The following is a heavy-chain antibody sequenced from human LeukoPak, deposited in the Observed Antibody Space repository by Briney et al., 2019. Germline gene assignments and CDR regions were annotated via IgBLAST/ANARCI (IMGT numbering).Heavy chain of an antibody. CDR3: VRGSDCINGACYSYNWFDL. Sequence: GGSLRLSCAASGFNFRNFELNWVRQAPGKGLEWLTYITSDNSMTYADSVNGRFSISRDVATGSLFLQMNSLRADDTDVYYCVRGSDCINGACYSYNWFDLWGQGALVTVSS. J-gene: IGHJ5*02. V-gene: IGHV3-48*03. D-gene: IGHD2-21*02. CDR1: GFNFRNFE. CDR2: ITSDNSM.